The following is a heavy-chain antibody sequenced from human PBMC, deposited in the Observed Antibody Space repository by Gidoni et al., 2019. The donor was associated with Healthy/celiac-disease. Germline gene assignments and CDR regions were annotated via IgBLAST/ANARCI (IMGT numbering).Heavy chain of an antibody. J-gene: IGHJ4*02. D-gene: IGHD6-6*01. CDR2: ISSSSSYI. V-gene: IGHV3-21*01. CDR3: ARDRVGAARLPPDY. CDR1: GFTFSSYS. Sequence: EVQLVESGGGLVKPGGSLRLSCAASGFTFSSYSMNWVRQAPGKGLEWVSSISSSSSYIYYADSVKGRFTISRDNAKNSLYLQMNSLRAEDTAVYYCARDRVGAARLPPDYWGQGTLVTVSS.